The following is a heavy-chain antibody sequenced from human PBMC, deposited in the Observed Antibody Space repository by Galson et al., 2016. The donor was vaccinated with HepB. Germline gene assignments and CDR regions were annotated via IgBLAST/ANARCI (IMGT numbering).Heavy chain of an antibody. D-gene: IGHD3-16*02. Sequence: SLRLSCAASGFTVSSNYMSWVRQAPGKGLEWVSIIYTGGRTYYADSVQGRFTISGDNSKSTLFLQMNSLRAEDTAVYYCSMGSYGLEIHHWGQGTLVTVSS. CDR3: SMGSYGLEIHH. V-gene: IGHV3-53*01. J-gene: IGHJ1*01. CDR1: GFTVSSNY. CDR2: IYTGGRT.